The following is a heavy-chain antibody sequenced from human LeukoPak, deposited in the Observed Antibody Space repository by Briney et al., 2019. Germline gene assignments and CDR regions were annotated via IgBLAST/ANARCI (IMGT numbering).Heavy chain of an antibody. Sequence: SETLSLTCSVSGGSISSYYWNWIRQPPGKGLEWIGEINHSGSTNYNPSLKSRVTISVDTSKNQFSLKLSSVTAADTAVYYCARGRARYYDSSGYYGYWGQGTLVTVSS. CDR1: GGSISSYY. J-gene: IGHJ4*02. V-gene: IGHV4-34*01. CDR2: INHSGST. CDR3: ARGRARYYDSSGYYGY. D-gene: IGHD3-22*01.